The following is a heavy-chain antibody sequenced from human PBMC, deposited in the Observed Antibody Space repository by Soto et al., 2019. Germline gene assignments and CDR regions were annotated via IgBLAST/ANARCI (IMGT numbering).Heavy chain of an antibody. CDR3: ARVIVPQVSTIGGMDV. V-gene: IGHV5-51*01. CDR2: IYPLDSYT. Sequence: GESLKISCQASGYSFTHKWIDWVRQRPGKGLEWLGVIYPLDSYTKYSPSFEGQVTMSVDKSVKTASLLLNSLKASDTAIYFCARVIVPQVSTIGGMDVWGQGTTVTVSS. D-gene: IGHD2-21*01. CDR1: GYSFTHKW. J-gene: IGHJ6*02.